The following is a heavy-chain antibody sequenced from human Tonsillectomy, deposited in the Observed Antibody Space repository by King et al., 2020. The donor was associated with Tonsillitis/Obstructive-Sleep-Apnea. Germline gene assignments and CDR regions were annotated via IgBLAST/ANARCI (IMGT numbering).Heavy chain of an antibody. CDR3: AREEEVVTAPYYYYYGMDV. V-gene: IGHV3-48*03. Sequence: EVQLVESGGGLVQPGGSLRLSCAASGFIFSSYEMNWVRQAPGKGLEWVSYISSSGSTIYYADSVKGRFTISRDNAKNSLYLQMNSLRAEDTAVYYCAREEEVVTAPYYYYYGMDVWGQGTTVTVSS. CDR2: ISSSGSTI. D-gene: IGHD2-21*02. J-gene: IGHJ6*02. CDR1: GFIFSSYE.